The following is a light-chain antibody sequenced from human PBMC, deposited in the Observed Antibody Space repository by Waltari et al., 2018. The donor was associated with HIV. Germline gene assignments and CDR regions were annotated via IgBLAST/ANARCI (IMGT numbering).Light chain of an antibody. CDR1: DMERKS. CDR3: QVWDSTSDHVV. J-gene: IGLJ3*02. CDR2: YDT. Sequence: SSALTQPPSVSVAPGKPARITCGGEDMERKSVNWYQQKPGQAPLLVVYYDTDRPSGIPERFSVSNSGDTASLTISRVGDGDEDDYVCQVWDSTSDHVVFGGGTKLTVL. V-gene: IGLV3-21*04.